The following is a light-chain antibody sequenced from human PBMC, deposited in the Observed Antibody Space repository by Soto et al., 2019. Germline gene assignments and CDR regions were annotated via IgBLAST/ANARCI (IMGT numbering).Light chain of an antibody. CDR1: QSVSSN. J-gene: IGKJ1*01. V-gene: IGKV3-15*01. CDR2: GAS. CDR3: QQYNSWPPWT. Sequence: EIVLTQSPATLSLSPGERATLSCRASQSVSSNLAGYQQKPGQAPSLLIYGASTSATGSPARFSGSGSGTEFTLTISSLQSEEFAVYYCQQYNSWPPWTFGQGTKVEIK.